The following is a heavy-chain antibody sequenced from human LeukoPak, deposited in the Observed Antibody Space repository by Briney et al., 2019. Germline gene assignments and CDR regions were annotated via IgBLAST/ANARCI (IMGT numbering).Heavy chain of an antibody. CDR1: GFTFGDYA. D-gene: IGHD3-3*01. J-gene: IGHJ4*02. V-gene: IGHV3-49*04. CDR2: IRSKAYGGTT. CDR3: TQTKILFLEGLIFDY. Sequence: QPGRSLRLSCTASGFTFGDYAMSWVRQAPGKGLEWVGFIRSKAYGGTTEYAASVKGRFTISRDDSKSIAYLQMNSLKTEDTAVYYCTQTKILFLEGLIFDYWGQGTLVTVSS.